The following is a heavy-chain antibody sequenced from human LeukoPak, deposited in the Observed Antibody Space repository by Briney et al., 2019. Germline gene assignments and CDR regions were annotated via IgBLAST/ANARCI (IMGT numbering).Heavy chain of an antibody. CDR2: MLYSGST. V-gene: IGHV4-59*08. CDR3: ARGTRGGIAAARN. Sequence: SETLSLTCTVSGASISNYYWSWIRQFPGKGLEWIGYMLYSGSTNQNPSLRSRVTISVDTSKNQVSLKLSSVTAADTAVYYCARGTRGGIAAARNWGQGTLVTVSS. CDR1: GASISNYY. J-gene: IGHJ4*02. D-gene: IGHD6-13*01.